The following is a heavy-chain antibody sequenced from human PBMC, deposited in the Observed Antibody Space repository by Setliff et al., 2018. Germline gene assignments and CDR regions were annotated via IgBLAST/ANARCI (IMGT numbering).Heavy chain of an antibody. CDR1: GESIRSNNW. J-gene: IGHJ4*02. CDR2: IYQSGTT. V-gene: IGHV4-4*02. D-gene: IGHD3-10*01. Sequence: PSETLSLTCTVSGESIRSNNWWNWVRQPPGKGLERIGDIYQSGTTNYNPSLKSRVTISADTSKNQFSLKLKSVTAADTAVYYCARAPGRNIRGDYWGQGALVTVSS. CDR3: ARAPGRNIRGDY.